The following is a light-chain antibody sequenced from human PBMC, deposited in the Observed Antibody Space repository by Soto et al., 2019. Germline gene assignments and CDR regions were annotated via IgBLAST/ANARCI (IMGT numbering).Light chain of an antibody. V-gene: IGLV2-14*01. Sequence: QSVLTQPASVSGSPGQSITTSCTGTSSDVGAYDYVSWYQQHPRKAPKLMIYDVSDRPSEVSNRFSGSKSGNTASLTISGLQAEDEADYYCSSYTSTSTLVFGGGTQLTVL. CDR3: SSYTSTSTLV. CDR2: DVS. J-gene: IGLJ2*01. CDR1: SSDVGAYDY.